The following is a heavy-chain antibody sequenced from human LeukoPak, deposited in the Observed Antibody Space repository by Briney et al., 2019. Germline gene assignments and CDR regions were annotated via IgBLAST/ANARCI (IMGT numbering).Heavy chain of an antibody. D-gene: IGHD3-9*01. CDR1: GYTFTSYD. Sequence: ASVKVSCKASGYTFTSYDINWVRQATGQGLEWMGWMNPNSGNTGYAQKFQGRVTITRNTSISTAYMDLSSLRSDDTAVYYCAKDWHVLTGRNCFDPWGQGTLVTVSS. J-gene: IGHJ5*02. V-gene: IGHV1-8*03. CDR2: MNPNSGNT. CDR3: AKDWHVLTGRNCFDP.